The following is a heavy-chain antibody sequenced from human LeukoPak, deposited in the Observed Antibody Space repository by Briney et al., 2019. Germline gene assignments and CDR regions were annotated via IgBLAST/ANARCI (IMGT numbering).Heavy chain of an antibody. V-gene: IGHV3-20*04. D-gene: IGHD3-22*01. Sequence: PGGSLRLSCAASGFNFDDYGMSWIRQPPGKGLEWVSRINWNGGSTTYADSVKGRFTISRDNAKNSLYLQMNSLRAEDTALYYCARDGIYDSSGYLVPDYWGQGTLVTVSS. CDR2: INWNGGST. J-gene: IGHJ4*02. CDR3: ARDGIYDSSGYLVPDY. CDR1: GFNFDDYG.